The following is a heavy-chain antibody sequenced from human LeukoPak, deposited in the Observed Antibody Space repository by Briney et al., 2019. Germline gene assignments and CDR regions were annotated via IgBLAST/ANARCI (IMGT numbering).Heavy chain of an antibody. D-gene: IGHD1-26*01. V-gene: IGHV4-59*01. CDR3: AGGVRKSSGSYWGSGYYYYMDV. J-gene: IGHJ6*03. CDR1: GGSISSYY. CDR2: IYYSGST. Sequence: SETLSLTCTVSGGSISSYYWSWIRQPPGKGLEWIGYIYYSGSTNYNPSLKSRVTISVDTSKNQFSLKLSSVTAAYTAVYYCAGGVRKSSGSYWGSGYYYYMDVWGKGTTVTVSS.